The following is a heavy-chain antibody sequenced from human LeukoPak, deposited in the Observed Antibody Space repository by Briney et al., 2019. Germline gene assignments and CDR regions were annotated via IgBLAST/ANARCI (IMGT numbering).Heavy chain of an antibody. CDR1: GYTFTGNY. D-gene: IGHD6-19*01. J-gene: IGHJ5*02. CDR3: ARARDLSIAVAQGFHP. V-gene: IGHV1-2*02. CDR2: INPNSGGT. Sequence: ASVKLSCKASGYTFTGNYMHWLRQAHGQGLELMGWINPNSGGTNYAQKFQGRVTMTRDTSISTAYMELSRLRSDDTAVYYCARARDLSIAVAQGFHPWAQRPRVSVSS.